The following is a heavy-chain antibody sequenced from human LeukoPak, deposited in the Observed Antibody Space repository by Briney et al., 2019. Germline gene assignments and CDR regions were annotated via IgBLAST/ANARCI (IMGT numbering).Heavy chain of an antibody. CDR3: ARRGGSGRAFDY. D-gene: IGHD1-26*01. Sequence: SETLSLTCSVSGASISGGTYYWGWIRQPPGTGLEWIGSIYYTGSTYDNPSLKSRFTISVDTSKNQFSLKLSSVTAADTAVYYCARRGGSGRAFDYWGQGTLVTVSS. J-gene: IGHJ4*02. CDR2: IYYTGST. V-gene: IGHV4-39*01. CDR1: GASISGGTYY.